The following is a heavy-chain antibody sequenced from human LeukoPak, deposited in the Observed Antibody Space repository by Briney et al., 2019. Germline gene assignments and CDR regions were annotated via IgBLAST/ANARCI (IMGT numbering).Heavy chain of an antibody. CDR3: ARGSLMITFGGPEGFDY. CDR2: INPNSGGT. D-gene: IGHD3-16*01. J-gene: IGHJ4*01. CDR1: GYTFTGYY. V-gene: IGHV1-2*02. Sequence: ASVKVSCKASGYTFTGYYMHWVRQAPGQGLEWMGWINPNSGGTNYAQKFQGRVTVTKDTSINTAYMELSRLRSDDTAVYYCARGSLMITFGGPEGFDYWGQGTLVTASS.